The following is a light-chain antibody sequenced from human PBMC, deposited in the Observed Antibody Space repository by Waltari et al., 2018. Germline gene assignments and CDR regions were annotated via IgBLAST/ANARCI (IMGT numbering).Light chain of an antibody. CDR2: GES. J-gene: IGKJ4*01. V-gene: IGKV3-15*01. CDR1: QSVSPD. CDR3: QQYNDWPLT. Sequence: EIVMTQSPATLSVSPGEAATLPCRASQSVSPDLAWYQQKPGQAPRLLITGESTRATDIPGRFTGSGSGTDFTLTITSLQSGDVTVYYCQQYNDWPLTFGGGTKVEIK.